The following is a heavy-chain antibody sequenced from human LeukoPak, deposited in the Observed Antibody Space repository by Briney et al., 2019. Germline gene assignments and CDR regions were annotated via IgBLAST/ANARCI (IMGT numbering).Heavy chain of an antibody. Sequence: SETLSLTCTVSGGSISSYYWSWIRQPPGKGLEWIGYIYYSGSTNYNPSLKSRVTISVDTSKNQFSLKLSSVTAADTAVYYFARDGPSGWYYFDYWGQGTLVTVSS. CDR3: ARDGPSGWYYFDY. J-gene: IGHJ4*02. V-gene: IGHV4-59*12. CDR2: IYYSGST. D-gene: IGHD6-19*01. CDR1: GGSISSYY.